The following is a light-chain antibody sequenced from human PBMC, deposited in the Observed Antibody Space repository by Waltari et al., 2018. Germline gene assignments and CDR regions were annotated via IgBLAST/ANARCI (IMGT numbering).Light chain of an antibody. Sequence: EIVLTQSPATLSLSTGERATLSCRASQSVSSYLAWYQQKPGQAPRLLIYESSNRATGIPARFSGSGSGTDFTLTISSLEPEDFAVYYCQQRSNWPSGTFGPGTKVDIK. CDR3: QQRSNWPSGT. CDR1: QSVSSY. CDR2: ESS. V-gene: IGKV3-11*01. J-gene: IGKJ3*01.